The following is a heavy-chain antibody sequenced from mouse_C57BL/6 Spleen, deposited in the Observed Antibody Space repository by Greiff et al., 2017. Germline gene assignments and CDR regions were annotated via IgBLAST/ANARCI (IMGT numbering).Heavy chain of an antibody. Sequence: VQLQQSGAELARPGASVKLSFTSYGISWVKQRTGQGLEWIGEIYPRSGNTYYNEKFKGKATLTADKSSSTAYMELRSLTSEDSAVYFCARRLTTVVEDWYFDVWGTGTTVTVSS. CDR3: ARRLTTVVEDWYFDV. J-gene: IGHJ1*03. CDR2: IYPRSGNT. CDR1: TSYG. D-gene: IGHD1-1*01. V-gene: IGHV1-81*01.